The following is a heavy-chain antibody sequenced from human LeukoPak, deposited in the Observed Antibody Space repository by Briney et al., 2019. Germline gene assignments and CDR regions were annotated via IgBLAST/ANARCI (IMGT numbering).Heavy chain of an antibody. CDR2: IWYDGSNR. D-gene: IGHD2-2*01. CDR3: ARGRRTLPAALDAFDM. CDR1: GFTFDDYA. J-gene: IGHJ3*02. V-gene: IGHV3-30*02. Sequence: GGSLRLSCAASGFTFDDYAMHWVRQAPGKGLEWVAFIWYDGSNRYYVDSVKGRFTISRDNSKNTLYLQMNSLRVEDTAVYYCARGRRTLPAALDAFDMWGQRTMVTVSS.